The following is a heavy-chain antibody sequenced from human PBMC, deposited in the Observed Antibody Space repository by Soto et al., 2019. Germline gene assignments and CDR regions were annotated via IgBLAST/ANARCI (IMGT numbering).Heavy chain of an antibody. D-gene: IGHD3-16*01. CDR1: GFTFSNAW. Sequence: EVQLVESGGGLVKPGGSLRLSCAASGFTFSNAWMNWVRQAPGKGLEWVGRIKSKTDGGTTDYAAPVKGRFTISRDDSKNTLYLQMNSLKTEDTAVYYCITFPYYDYVWGSYTAFDIWGQGTMVTVSS. CDR2: IKSKTDGGTT. V-gene: IGHV3-15*07. CDR3: ITFPYYDYVWGSYTAFDI. J-gene: IGHJ3*02.